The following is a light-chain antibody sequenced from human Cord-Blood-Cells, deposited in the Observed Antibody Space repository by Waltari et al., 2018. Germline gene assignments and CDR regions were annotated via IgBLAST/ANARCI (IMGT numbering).Light chain of an antibody. CDR2: AAS. CDR3: QQYYSDPWT. V-gene: IGKV1-8*01. CDR1: QGISSY. J-gene: IGKJ1*01. Sequence: AIWITQSPSSLSASTGERVTITCRASQGISSYLAWYQQKPGKAPKLPIYAASTLQSGVPSRFSGSGSGTDFTLTISCLQSEDFATYYCQQYYSDPWTFGQGTKVEIK.